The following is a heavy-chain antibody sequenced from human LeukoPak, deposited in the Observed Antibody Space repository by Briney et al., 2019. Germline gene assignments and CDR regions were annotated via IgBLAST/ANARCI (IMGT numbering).Heavy chain of an antibody. D-gene: IGHD2-2*01. J-gene: IGHJ5*02. CDR2: IYYSGST. CDR1: GGPISSSSYY. Sequence: SETLSLTCTVSGGPISSSSYYWVWIRQPPGKGLEWSVSIYYSGSTYYNPSLKSRATISVDTSKNQFSLRLTSVTAADTAIYYCARIVLLPAAIGGGNWFDPWGQGTLVTVSS. V-gene: IGHV4-39*01. CDR3: ARIVLLPAAIGGGNWFDP.